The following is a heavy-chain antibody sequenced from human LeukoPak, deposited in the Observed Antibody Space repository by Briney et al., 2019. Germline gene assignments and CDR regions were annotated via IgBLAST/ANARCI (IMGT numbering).Heavy chain of an antibody. V-gene: IGHV4-34*01. CDR3: GGALVVVVAANRLNWFDP. CDR1: GGSFSGYY. Sequence: SETLSLTCAVYGGSFSGYYWSWIRQPPGKGLEWIGEINHSGSTNYNPSPKSRVTTSVDTSKTQFPAMRSSVTAADTAVYYCGGALVVVVAANRLNWFDPGGQGTLVTVSS. J-gene: IGHJ5*02. CDR2: INHSGST. D-gene: IGHD2-15*01.